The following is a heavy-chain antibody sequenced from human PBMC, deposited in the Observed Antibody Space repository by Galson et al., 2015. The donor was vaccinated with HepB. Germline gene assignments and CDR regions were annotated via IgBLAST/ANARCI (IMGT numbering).Heavy chain of an antibody. V-gene: IGHV3-30-3*01. CDR2: ISYDGSNK. CDR1: GFTFSSYA. CDR3: ARGHILKPYYDFWSGYYKDYYYGMDA. Sequence: SLRLSCAASGFTFSSYAMHWVRQAPGKGLEWVAVISYDGSNKYYADSVKGRFTISRDNSKNTLYLQMNSLRAEDTAVYYCARGHILKPYYDFWSGYYKDYYYGMDAWGQGTTVTVSS. J-gene: IGHJ6*02. D-gene: IGHD3-3*01.